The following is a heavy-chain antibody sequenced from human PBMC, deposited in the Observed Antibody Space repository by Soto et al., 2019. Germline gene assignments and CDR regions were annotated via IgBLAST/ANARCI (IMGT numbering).Heavy chain of an antibody. CDR2: IYWDDDK. Sequence: QITLKESGPTLVKPTQTLTLTCTFSGFSISTNGVGVGWIRQPPGKALEFLALIYWDDDKRYRPSLKSRLTITKDTSKNQVVLTMTNMDPVDTGTYYCAHRNAGSHLVNWGQGTLVIVS. CDR1: GFSISTNGVG. V-gene: IGHV2-5*02. D-gene: IGHD1-26*01. CDR3: AHRNAGSHLVN. J-gene: IGHJ4*02.